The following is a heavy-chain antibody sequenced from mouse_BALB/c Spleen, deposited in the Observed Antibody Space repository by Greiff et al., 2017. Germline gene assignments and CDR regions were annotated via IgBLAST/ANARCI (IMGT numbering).Heavy chain of an antibody. CDR1: GFTFSDYY. Sequence: EVMLVESGGGLVKPGGSLKLSCAASGFTFSDYYMYWVRQTPEKRLEWVATISDGGSYTYYPDSVKGRFTISRDNAKNNLYLQMRSLKTEDTAMYYCARDGGYRYDGAWFAYWGQGTLVTVSA. J-gene: IGHJ3*01. CDR2: ISDGGSYT. V-gene: IGHV5-4*02. D-gene: IGHD2-14*01. CDR3: ARDGGYRYDGAWFAY.